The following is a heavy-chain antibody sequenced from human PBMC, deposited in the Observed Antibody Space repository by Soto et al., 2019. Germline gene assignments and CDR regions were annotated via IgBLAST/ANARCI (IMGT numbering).Heavy chain of an antibody. CDR3: ARQGLYGSDWDGMDV. J-gene: IGHJ6*02. Sequence: GESLKISCGGSGYTFTNYWIGWVRQMPGKGLEWMGIIYPGDSDTKYSPSLQGQVTISADKSISIVYLQWSSLTASDTAMYYCARQGLYGSDWDGMDVWGQGTTVTVSS. CDR1: GYTFTNYW. CDR2: IYPGDSDT. D-gene: IGHD3-16*01. V-gene: IGHV5-51*01.